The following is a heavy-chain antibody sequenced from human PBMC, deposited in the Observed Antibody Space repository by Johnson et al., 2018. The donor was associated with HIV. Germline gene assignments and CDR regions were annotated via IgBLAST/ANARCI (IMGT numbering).Heavy chain of an antibody. Sequence: VQLVASGGGLVQPGGSLRLSCAASGFTVSSNYMSWVRQAPGKGLEWVSVIYSGGSTYYADSAKGRFTISRDNSKNTRYLQMNSLRAEDTAVYYCARDRGGYSYGYDSDAFDIWGQGTMVTVSS. D-gene: IGHD5-18*01. V-gene: IGHV3-66*02. CDR1: GFTVSSNY. CDR2: IYSGGST. CDR3: ARDRGGYSYGYDSDAFDI. J-gene: IGHJ3*02.